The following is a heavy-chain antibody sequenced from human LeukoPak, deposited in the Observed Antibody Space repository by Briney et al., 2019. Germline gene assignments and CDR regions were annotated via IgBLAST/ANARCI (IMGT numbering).Heavy chain of an antibody. Sequence: SETLSLTCSVSGGSISSYYWSWIRQPPGKGLEWIGYIYYTGSTNYNPSLESRVTISIDTSKKQLSLKLRSVTAADTAVYYCARDRRESNMPNDAFDIWGQGTMVTVSS. J-gene: IGHJ3*02. CDR3: ARDRRESNMPNDAFDI. CDR1: GGSISSYY. V-gene: IGHV4-59*01. CDR2: IYYTGST. D-gene: IGHD2-2*01.